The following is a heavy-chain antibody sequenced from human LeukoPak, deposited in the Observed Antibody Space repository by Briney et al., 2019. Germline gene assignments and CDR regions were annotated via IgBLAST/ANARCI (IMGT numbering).Heavy chain of an antibody. Sequence: GGSLRLSCEASGFTFSFYSMSWVRQAPGKGLEWVSLISWDGGGTSYADSVKGRFTISRDNSKNSLYLQMNSLKSEDTAFYYCAKFDSPNYWGQGTLVTVSS. CDR3: AKFDSPNY. CDR1: GFTFSFYS. V-gene: IGHV3-43*01. J-gene: IGHJ4*02. D-gene: IGHD5-18*01. CDR2: ISWDGGGT.